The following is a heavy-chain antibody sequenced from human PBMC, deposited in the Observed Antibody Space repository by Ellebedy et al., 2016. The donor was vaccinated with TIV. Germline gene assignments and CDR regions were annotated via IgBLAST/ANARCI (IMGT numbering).Heavy chain of an antibody. D-gene: IGHD3-10*01. CDR3: ARGGPVGTLDY. CDR1: GSTFSGYY. Sequence: PGGSLRLSCVASGASGSTFSGYYMTWIRQAPGKGLEWISNISSSSTHTNYADSVKGRFTISRDNAKNSLFLQMNSLRAEDTAVYYCARGGPVGTLDYWGQGTLVTVSS. J-gene: IGHJ4*02. V-gene: IGHV3-11*06. CDR2: ISSSSTHT.